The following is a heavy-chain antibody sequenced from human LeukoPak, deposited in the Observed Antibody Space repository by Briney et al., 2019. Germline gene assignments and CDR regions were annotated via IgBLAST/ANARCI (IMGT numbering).Heavy chain of an antibody. Sequence: PSETLSLTCTVSGGSISSYYWSWIRQPAGKGLEWIGRIYTSGSTNYNPSLKSRVTMSVDTSKSQFSLKLSSVTAADTAVYYCAREKERQPDYYYYYMDVWGKGTTVTVSS. CDR1: GGSISSYY. D-gene: IGHD1-1*01. CDR2: IYTSGST. CDR3: AREKERQPDYYYYYMDV. V-gene: IGHV4-4*07. J-gene: IGHJ6*03.